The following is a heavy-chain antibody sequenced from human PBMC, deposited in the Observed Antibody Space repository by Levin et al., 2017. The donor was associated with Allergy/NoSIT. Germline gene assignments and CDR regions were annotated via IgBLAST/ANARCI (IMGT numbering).Heavy chain of an antibody. D-gene: IGHD5-12*01. Sequence: GGSLRLSCAASGFTFSSYGMHWVRQAPGKGLEWVAVIWDDGYKKYYADSVKGRFTISRDNSKNTLYLQMNSLRAEDAAVYYCARVLRFYYYYMDVWGKGTTVTVSS. V-gene: IGHV3-33*01. CDR3: ARVLRFYYYYMDV. J-gene: IGHJ6*03. CDR2: IWDDGYKK. CDR1: GFTFSSYG.